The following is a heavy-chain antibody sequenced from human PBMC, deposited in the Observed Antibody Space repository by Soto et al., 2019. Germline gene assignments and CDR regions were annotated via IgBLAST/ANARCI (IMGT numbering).Heavy chain of an antibody. D-gene: IGHD2-2*01. CDR1: GYSITNVNW. CDR3: ARSPYADALDI. Sequence: LSLTCAVSGYSITNVNWWAWIRQPPGKGLEWIGYIFHSGTTHYNPSLKSRVTMSVDTSKNQFSLKVDSLTAEDTAVYYCARSPYADALDIWGQGTMVTVSS. J-gene: IGHJ3*02. V-gene: IGHV4-28*01. CDR2: IFHSGTT.